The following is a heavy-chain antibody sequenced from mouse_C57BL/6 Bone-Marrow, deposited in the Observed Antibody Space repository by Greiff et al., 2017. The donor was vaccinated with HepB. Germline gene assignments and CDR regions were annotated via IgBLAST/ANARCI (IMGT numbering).Heavy chain of an antibody. J-gene: IGHJ2*01. CDR2: IDPENGDT. Sequence: EVQLQQSGAELVRPGASVKLSCTASGFNIKDDYMHWVKQRPEQGLEWIGWIDPENGDTEYASKFQGKATITADTSSNTAYLQLSSLTSEDTAVYYCTTRWGFMTTVVAPFDDWGQGTTLTVSS. V-gene: IGHV14-4*01. CDR3: TTRWGFMTTVVAPFDD. CDR1: GFNIKDDY. D-gene: IGHD1-1*01.